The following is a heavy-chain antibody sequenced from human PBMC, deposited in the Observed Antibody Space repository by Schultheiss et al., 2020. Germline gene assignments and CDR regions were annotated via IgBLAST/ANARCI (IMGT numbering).Heavy chain of an antibody. J-gene: IGHJ4*02. CDR3: AKDQRGDYDY. V-gene: IGHV3-30*19. Sequence: GGSLRLSCAASGFTFSSYGMHWVRQAPGKGLEWVAVISYDGSNKYYADSVKGRFTISRDNAKNSLYLQMNSLRAEDTAVYYCAKDQRGDYDYWGQGTLVTVSS. CDR1: GFTFSSYG. CDR2: ISYDGSNK. D-gene: IGHD4-17*01.